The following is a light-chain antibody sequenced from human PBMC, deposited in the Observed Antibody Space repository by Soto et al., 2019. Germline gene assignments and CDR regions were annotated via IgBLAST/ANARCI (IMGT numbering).Light chain of an antibody. V-gene: IGLV2-14*01. CDR2: EVS. Sequence: QSVPTQPASVSGSPGQSITISCTGGSSDVGGYNRVSWYQQHPDKAPKLIIYEVSNRPSGVSNRFSGSKSGNTASLTISGLQAEDEADYYCNSFTSASTYDFGTGTKVTVL. CDR1: SSDVGGYNR. CDR3: NSFTSASTYD. J-gene: IGLJ1*01.